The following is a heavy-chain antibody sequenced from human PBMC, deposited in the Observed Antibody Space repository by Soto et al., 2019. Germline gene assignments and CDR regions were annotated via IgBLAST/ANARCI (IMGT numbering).Heavy chain of an antibody. CDR1: GFSFNTYA. Sequence: EVQLLESGGGLVQPGGSLRLSCAASGFSFNTYAMSWVRQARGKGPEWVSTVSASGGSTYSADSVKGRFTISRDNSKNTVHPQVSSPRAEGTAGYYCAKTMGDCRGGRCDGADSMDVGGQGITVTVSS. J-gene: IGHJ6*02. V-gene: IGHV3-23*01. CDR3: AKTMGDCRGGRCDGADSMDV. CDR2: VSASGGST. D-gene: IGHD2-15*01.